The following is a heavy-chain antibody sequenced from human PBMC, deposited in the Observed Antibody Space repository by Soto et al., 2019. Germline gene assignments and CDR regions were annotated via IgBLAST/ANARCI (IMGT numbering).Heavy chain of an antibody. Sequence: ASGKVSCKVPENTLTELTIDWLRQAPGKGLEWMGRSAPEEGEPIYPQKFQGRVSMTEDPSTDTAYMELTSLRSEDTAVYFCAAARKIVATIGAFDFWGQGSLVTVSS. CDR3: AAARKIVATIGAFDF. V-gene: IGHV1-24*01. CDR1: ENTLTELT. J-gene: IGHJ4*02. D-gene: IGHD5-12*01. CDR2: SAPEEGEP.